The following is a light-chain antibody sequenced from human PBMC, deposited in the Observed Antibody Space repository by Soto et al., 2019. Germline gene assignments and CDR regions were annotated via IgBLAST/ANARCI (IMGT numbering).Light chain of an antibody. Sequence: EVVLTQSPATLSLSPGESATLSCRASQPVPNGQLAWYHQRKPGLPPRLLIHDSFSSPAGISDRFRGSGYGTDFTLTLYSLETEDFGMYYCLQSARTLQTVGPGTKVD. CDR3: LQSARTLQT. CDR1: QPVPNGQ. V-gene: IGKV3D-20*01. CDR2: DSF. J-gene: IGKJ3*01.